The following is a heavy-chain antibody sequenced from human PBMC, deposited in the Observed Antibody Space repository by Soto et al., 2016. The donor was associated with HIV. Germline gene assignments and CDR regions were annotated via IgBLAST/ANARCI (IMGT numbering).Heavy chain of an antibody. V-gene: IGHV3-23*01. CDR2: ISGSGDST. CDR1: GFTFRSYA. Sequence: EVQLLESGGGLVEPGGSLRLSCAASGFTFRSYAMSWVRQAPGKGLEWVSGISGSGDSTYYADSVKGRFSISRYNSKNTLYLQMDSLRAEDTATYFCAKLQGTNYFDSSGYNGVDYWGQGTLVTVPS. D-gene: IGHD3-22*01. J-gene: IGHJ4*02. CDR3: AKLQGTNYFDSSGYNGVDY.